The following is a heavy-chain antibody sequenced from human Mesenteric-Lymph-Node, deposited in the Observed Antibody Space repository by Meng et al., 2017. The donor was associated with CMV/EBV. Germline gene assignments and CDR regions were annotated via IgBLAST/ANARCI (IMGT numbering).Heavy chain of an antibody. CDR3: ARERVMLWFFRDWFDP. CDR1: GGSISSYY. Sequence: SETLSLTCTVSGGSISSYYWSWIRQPPGKGLEWIGYIYYSGSTNYNPSLKSRVTISVDTSKNQFSLKLSSVTAADTAVYYCARERVMLWFFRDWFDPWGQGTLVTVSS. D-gene: IGHD5-18*01. V-gene: IGHV4-59*01. CDR2: IYYSGST. J-gene: IGHJ5*02.